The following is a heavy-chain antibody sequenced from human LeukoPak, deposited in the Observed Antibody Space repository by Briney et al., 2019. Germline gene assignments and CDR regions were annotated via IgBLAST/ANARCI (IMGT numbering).Heavy chain of an antibody. Sequence: GGSLRLSCATSGFTFSNAWMSWVRQAPGKGLEWVGRIKSNTDGGTTDYAAPVKGRFTISRDDSKNTLYLQMNSLKPEDTAVYFCTTDLRWEFQPLGYWGQGTLVTVSS. J-gene: IGHJ4*02. CDR2: IKSNTDGGTT. CDR3: TTDLRWEFQPLGY. D-gene: IGHD3-10*01. CDR1: GFTFSNAW. V-gene: IGHV3-15*01.